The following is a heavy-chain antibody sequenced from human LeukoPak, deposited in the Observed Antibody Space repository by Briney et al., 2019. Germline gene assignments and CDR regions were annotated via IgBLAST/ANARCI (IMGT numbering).Heavy chain of an antibody. D-gene: IGHD3-3*01. CDR2: INHSGST. J-gene: IGHJ6*03. CDR1: GGSFSGYC. CDR3: ARGNDFWSGYYTGNYYYYMDV. Sequence: SETLSLTCAVYGGSFSGYCWSWIRQPPGKGLEWIGEINHSGSTNYNPSLKSRVTISVDTSKNQFSLKLSSVTAADTAVYYCARGNDFWSGYYTGNYYYYMDVWGKGTTVTVSS. V-gene: IGHV4-34*01.